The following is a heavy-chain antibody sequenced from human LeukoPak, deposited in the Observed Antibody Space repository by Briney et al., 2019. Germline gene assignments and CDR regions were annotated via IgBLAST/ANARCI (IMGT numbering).Heavy chain of an antibody. CDR1: GLIVSDSL. V-gene: IGHV3-66*01. D-gene: IGHD2-15*01. CDR2: MYAGGST. Sequence: PGGSLRLSCAASGLIVSDSLMTWVRQPAGEGLEWVYIMYAGGSTYYADSVKGRFTISRDTSKNMLFIQLNRLRVEDTAVYYCARTRDYSLDSWGLGTLVTVSS. J-gene: IGHJ4*02. CDR3: ARTRDYSLDS.